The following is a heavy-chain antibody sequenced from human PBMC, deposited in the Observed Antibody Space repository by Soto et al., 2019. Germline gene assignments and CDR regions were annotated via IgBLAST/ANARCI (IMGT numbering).Heavy chain of an antibody. D-gene: IGHD3-22*01. V-gene: IGHV3-23*01. CDR1: GFTFSSYA. CDR3: AKYQKAMIVVVLGDWFDP. J-gene: IGHJ5*02. Sequence: EVQLLESGGGLVQPGGSLRLSCAASGFTFSSYAMSWVRQAPGKGLEWVSAISGSGGSTYYADSVKGRFTISRDNSQNTLYLQMNSLRADDTAIYYSAKYQKAMIVVVLGDWFDPWGQGTLVTVSS. CDR2: ISGSGGST.